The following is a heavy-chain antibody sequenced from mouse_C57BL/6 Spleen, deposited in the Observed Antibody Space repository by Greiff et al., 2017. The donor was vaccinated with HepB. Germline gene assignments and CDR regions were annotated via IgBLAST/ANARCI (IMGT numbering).Heavy chain of an antibody. CDR3: ARHDGNHLYYYAMDY. Sequence: QVQLQQPGAELVKPGASVKMSCKASGYTFTSYWITWVKQRPGQGLEWIGDIYPGSGSTNYNEKFKSKATLTVDTSSSTAYMQLSRLTSEDSAVYYCARHDGNHLYYYAMDYWGQGTSVTVSS. CDR2: IYPGSGST. D-gene: IGHD2-1*01. J-gene: IGHJ4*01. V-gene: IGHV1-55*01. CDR1: GYTFTSYW.